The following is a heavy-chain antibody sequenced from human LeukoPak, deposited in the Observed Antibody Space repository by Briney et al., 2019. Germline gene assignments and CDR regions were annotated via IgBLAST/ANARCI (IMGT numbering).Heavy chain of an antibody. CDR2: IIPIFGTA. D-gene: IGHD1-26*01. J-gene: IGHJ4*02. Sequence: GASVKVSCKVSGYTLTELSIHWVRQAPGQGLEWMGGIIPIFGTANYAQKFQGRVTITADESTSTAYMELSSLRSEDTAVYYCARGYGVGATTHFDYWGQGTLVTVSS. V-gene: IGHV1-69*13. CDR1: GYTLTELS. CDR3: ARGYGVGATTHFDY.